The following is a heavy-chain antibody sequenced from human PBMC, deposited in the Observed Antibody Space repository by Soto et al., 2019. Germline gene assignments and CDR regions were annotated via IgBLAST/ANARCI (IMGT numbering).Heavy chain of an antibody. CDR2: ISSSSSYI. Sequence: EVQLVESGGGLVKPGGSLRLSCAASGFTFSSYSMNWVRQAPGKGLEWVSSISSSSSYIYYADSVKGRFTISRDNAKNSLYLQMSSLRAEDSAVYYCARDNTIFGVVITIHYYYYYMDVWGKGTTVTVSS. CDR3: ARDNTIFGVVITIHYYYYYMDV. CDR1: GFTFSSYS. V-gene: IGHV3-21*01. J-gene: IGHJ6*03. D-gene: IGHD3-3*01.